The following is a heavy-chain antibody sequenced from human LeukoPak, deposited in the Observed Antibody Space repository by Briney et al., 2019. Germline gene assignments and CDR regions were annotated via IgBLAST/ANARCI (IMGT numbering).Heavy chain of an antibody. D-gene: IGHD6-19*01. CDR3: ARGPLSGWYYFDY. CDR1: GASVSSGGYS. CDR2: IYYSGST. V-gene: IGHV4-39*07. J-gene: IGHJ4*02. Sequence: SETLSLTCAVSGASVSSGGYSWAWIRQPPGKGLEWIGSIYYSGSTYYNPSLKSRVTISVDTSKNQFSLKLSSVTAADTAVYYCARGPLSGWYYFDYWGQGTLVTVSS.